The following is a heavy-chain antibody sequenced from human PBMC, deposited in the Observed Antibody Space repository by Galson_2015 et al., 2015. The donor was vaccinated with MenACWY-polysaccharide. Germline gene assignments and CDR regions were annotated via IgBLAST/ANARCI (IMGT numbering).Heavy chain of an antibody. Sequence: TLSLPCAAAGASSGSGDDYVWPCLRQRPGKGLEWIGDIYYSGNTYYNPSLKSRVIISQDTSKNQFTLNLSSVTAADTDVYYCARGPRGLCFGEAWGRGTLVTVSS. V-gene: IGHV4-31*11. J-gene: IGHJ5*02. CDR2: IYYSGNT. D-gene: IGHD3-10*01. CDR1: GASSGSGDDY. CDR3: ARGPRGLCFGEA.